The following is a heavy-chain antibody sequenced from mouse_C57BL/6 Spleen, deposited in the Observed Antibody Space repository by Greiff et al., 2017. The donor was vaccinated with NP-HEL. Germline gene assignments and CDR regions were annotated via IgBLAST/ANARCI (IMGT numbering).Heavy chain of an antibody. J-gene: IGHJ4*01. Sequence: QVQLQQSGAELVKPGASVKISCKASGYAFSSYWMNWVKQRPGKGLEWIGQIYPGDGDTNYNGKFQGKATLTADKSSSTAYMQLSSLTSEDSAVYFCARARFHYAMDYWGQGTSVTVSS. CDR1: GYAFSSYW. CDR3: ARARFHYAMDY. D-gene: IGHD3-1*01. CDR2: IYPGDGDT. V-gene: IGHV1-80*01.